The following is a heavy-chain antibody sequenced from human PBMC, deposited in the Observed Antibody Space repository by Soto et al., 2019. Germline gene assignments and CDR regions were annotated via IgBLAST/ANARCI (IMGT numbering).Heavy chain of an antibody. D-gene: IGHD1-20*01. CDR1: GYTYTSYY. CDR2: LNPSRGST. CDR3: ARVAITLSALEI. Sequence: ASVKVSCKASGYTYTSYYMNWVRHAAAQGLEWMGILNPSRGSTSYVQKFPGRVTMTRDKSTSTVYMELSSLRSEDTAVYYCARVAITLSALEIAGQGTMVTVAS. J-gene: IGHJ3*02. V-gene: IGHV1-46*01.